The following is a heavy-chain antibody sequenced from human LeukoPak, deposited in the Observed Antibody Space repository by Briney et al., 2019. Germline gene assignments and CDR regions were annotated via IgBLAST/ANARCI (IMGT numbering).Heavy chain of an antibody. D-gene: IGHD2-2*01. J-gene: IGHJ4*02. CDR1: GGTFSSYA. V-gene: IGHV1-69*06. Sequence: GASVKVSCKASGGTFSSYAISWVRQAPGQGLEWMGGIIPIFGTANYAQKFQGRVTITADKSTSTAYMELSSLRSEDTAVYYCARVSLGYCSSTSCYGPFDYWGQGTLVTVSS. CDR2: IIPIFGTA. CDR3: ARVSLGYCSSTSCYGPFDY.